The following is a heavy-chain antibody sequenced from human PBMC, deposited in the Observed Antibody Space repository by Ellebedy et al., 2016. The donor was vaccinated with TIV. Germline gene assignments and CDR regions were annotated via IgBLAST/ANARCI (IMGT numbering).Heavy chain of an antibody. V-gene: IGHV4-4*02. Sequence: SETLSLTXAVSGGSISSSNWWSWVRQPPGKGLEWIGEIYHSGSTNYNPSLKSRVTISVDKSKNQFSLKLSSVTAADTAVYYCARVRAVAAICYYYYGMDVWGQGTTVTVSS. D-gene: IGHD6-19*01. CDR2: IYHSGST. CDR3: ARVRAVAAICYYYYGMDV. J-gene: IGHJ6*02. CDR1: GGSISSSNW.